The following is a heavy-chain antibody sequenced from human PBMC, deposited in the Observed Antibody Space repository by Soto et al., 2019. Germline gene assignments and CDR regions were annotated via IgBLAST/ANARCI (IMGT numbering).Heavy chain of an antibody. CDR3: ARDQGSAVTTHYYYGMDV. CDR2: IYTSGST. V-gene: IGHV4-4*07. CDR1: GGSISSYY. Sequence: SETLSLTCTVSGGSISSYYWGWIRQPAGKGLEWIGRIYTSGSTNYNPSLKSRVTMSVDTSKNQFSLKLSSVTAADTAVYYCARDQGSAVTTHYYYGMDVWGQGTTVTVS. D-gene: IGHD4-17*01. J-gene: IGHJ6*02.